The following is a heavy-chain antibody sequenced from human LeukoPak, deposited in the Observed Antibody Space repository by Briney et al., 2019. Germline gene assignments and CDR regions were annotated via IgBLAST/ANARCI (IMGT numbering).Heavy chain of an antibody. CDR2: ITCIGGT. J-gene: IGHJ3*02. Sequence: SETLSLTCSVSDDSFSTHYWTWIRQPPGKGLEWVGYITCIGGTNYNPSLKSRVTISVATSKNQFSLKMPTVTAADTAVYYCARDPTTATKGFDIWGQGTMVTVSS. V-gene: IGHV4-59*11. D-gene: IGHD4-17*01. CDR1: DDSFSTHY. CDR3: ARDPTTATKGFDI.